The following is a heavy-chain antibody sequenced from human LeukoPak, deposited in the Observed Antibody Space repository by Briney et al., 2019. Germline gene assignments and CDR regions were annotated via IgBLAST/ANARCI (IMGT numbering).Heavy chain of an antibody. D-gene: IGHD2-2*01. J-gene: IGHJ5*02. V-gene: IGHV4-38-2*01. CDR3: AGIIGQYCSSTSCPFDP. CDR1: GYSISSGYY. Sequence: SETLSLTCAVSGYSISSGYYWGWIRQPPGKGLEWIGSIYHSGSTYYNPSLKSRVTISVDTSKNQFSLKLSSVTAADTAVYYCAGIIGQYCSSTSCPFDPWGQGTLVTVSS. CDR2: IYHSGST.